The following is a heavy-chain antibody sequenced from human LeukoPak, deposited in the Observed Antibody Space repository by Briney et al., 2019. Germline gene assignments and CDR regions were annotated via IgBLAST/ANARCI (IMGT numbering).Heavy chain of an antibody. D-gene: IGHD3-22*01. V-gene: IGHV3-66*01. Sequence: GGSLRLSCAASGFTVSSNYMSWVLQAPGKGLEWVSVIYSGGSTYYADSVKGRFTISRDNSKNTLYLQMNSLRAEDTAVYYCASGTTMIVVGNFDYWGQGTLVTVSS. CDR2: IYSGGST. CDR3: ASGTTMIVVGNFDY. J-gene: IGHJ4*02. CDR1: GFTVSSNY.